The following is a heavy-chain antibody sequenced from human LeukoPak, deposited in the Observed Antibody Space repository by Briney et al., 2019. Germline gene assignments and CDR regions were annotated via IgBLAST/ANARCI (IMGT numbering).Heavy chain of an antibody. J-gene: IGHJ4*02. Sequence: SETLSLTCTVSGGSISSYYWSWIRQPPGTGLEWIGYIYYSGSTNYNPSLKSRVTISVDTSKNQFSLKLSSVTAADTAVYYCASDDYYDSSGYYSWGQGTLVTVSS. CDR2: IYYSGST. D-gene: IGHD3-22*01. CDR1: GGSISSYY. V-gene: IGHV4-59*12. CDR3: ASDDYYDSSGYYS.